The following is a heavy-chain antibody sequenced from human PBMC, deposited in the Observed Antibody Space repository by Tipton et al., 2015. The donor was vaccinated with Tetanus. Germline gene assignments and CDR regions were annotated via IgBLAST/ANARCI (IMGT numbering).Heavy chain of an antibody. J-gene: IGHJ4*02. CDR2: IYNSGRP. CDR3: VRANYEFPKKGPFDY. D-gene: IGHD3-3*01. CDR1: GGSISIPDIY. V-gene: IGHV4-39*02. Sequence: TLSLTCSVSGGSISIPDIYWAWIRQPPGKGLEWIGSIYNSGRPNFNPSLKSRFTMTVDTSKNQFSLKLGSVTVADTAVYYCVRANYEFPKKGPFDYWGPGSLVIVSS.